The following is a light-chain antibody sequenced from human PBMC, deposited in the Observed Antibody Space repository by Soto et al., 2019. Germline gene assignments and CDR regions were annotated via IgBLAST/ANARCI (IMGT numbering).Light chain of an antibody. CDR2: GAS. CDR1: ESIDSD. J-gene: IGKJ1*01. CDR3: QEYSPWRT. Sequence: EILMTQSPANVSVFPGERATLSCRASESIDSDLAWYQQKPGHVPRLLIYGASTRATGVPARLSASGSGTEYTCTTISLQCNDFAVYYCQEYSPWRTFGAGTKVEIK. V-gene: IGKV3-15*01.